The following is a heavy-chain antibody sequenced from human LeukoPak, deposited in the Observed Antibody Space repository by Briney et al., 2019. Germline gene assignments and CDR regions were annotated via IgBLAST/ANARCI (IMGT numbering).Heavy chain of an antibody. CDR2: IRCDGSNK. D-gene: IGHD2-15*01. V-gene: IGHV3-30*02. CDR3: AKDYGVGCSYGSCPLVVDY. J-gene: IGHJ4*02. Sequence: PGGSLRLSCAASGFTFSSYGMHWVRQAPGKGLEWVAFIRCDGSNKYYADSVKGRFTISRDNSKNTLYLQMNSLRGEETGVYYCAKDYGVGCSYGSCPLVVDYWGQGTLVTVSS. CDR1: GFTFSSYG.